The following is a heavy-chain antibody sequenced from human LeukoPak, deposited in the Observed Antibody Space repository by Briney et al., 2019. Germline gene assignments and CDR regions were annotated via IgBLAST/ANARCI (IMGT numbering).Heavy chain of an antibody. CDR1: VGSIGSSSYY. V-gene: IGHV4-39*01. CDR3: ASTGRWNYYFDD. CDR2: IYYSGNT. D-gene: IGHD1-1*01. Sequence: SETLSLTCTLSVGSIGSSSYYWVWIRQPPGEGLEWIGSIYYSGNTYYNPSLKSRVTISVDTSKNQFSLKRSDDTAVYTCINYCASTGRWNYYFDDWGQGTLVTVSA. J-gene: IGHJ4*02.